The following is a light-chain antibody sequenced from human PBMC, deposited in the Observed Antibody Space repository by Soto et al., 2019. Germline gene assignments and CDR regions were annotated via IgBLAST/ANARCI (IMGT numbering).Light chain of an antibody. Sequence: QSAMTQPASVSGSPGQSITISCTGTSSDVGGYNYVSWYQQHPGKAPKLMIYDVSNRPSGVSNRFSGSKSGNTASLTIAGLQAEDEAEYYCSSYTSSSTLLYVCGPGTKLTVL. CDR2: DVS. CDR1: SSDVGGYNY. J-gene: IGLJ1*01. V-gene: IGLV2-14*01. CDR3: SSYTSSSTLLYV.